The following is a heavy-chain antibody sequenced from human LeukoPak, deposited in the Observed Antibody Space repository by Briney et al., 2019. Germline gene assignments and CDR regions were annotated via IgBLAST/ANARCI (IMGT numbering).Heavy chain of an antibody. V-gene: IGHV3-30*04. CDR3: AREDTAMVIGMDV. CDR1: GFTFSSYA. CDR2: ISYDGSNK. J-gene: IGHJ6*02. D-gene: IGHD5-18*01. Sequence: PGGSLRPSCAASGFTFSSYAMHWVRQAPGKGLEWVAVISYDGSNKYYADSVKGRFTISRDNSKNTLYLQMNSLRAEDTAVYYCAREDTAMVIGMDVWGQGTTVTVSS.